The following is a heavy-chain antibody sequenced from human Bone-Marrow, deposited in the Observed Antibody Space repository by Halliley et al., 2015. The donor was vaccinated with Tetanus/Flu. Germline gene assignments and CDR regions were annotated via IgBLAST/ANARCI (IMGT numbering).Heavy chain of an antibody. CDR2: IYYSGGT. D-gene: IGHD2-15*01. Sequence: TLSLTCTVSGGSISSYYWSWIRQPPGKGLEWIGYIYYSGGTNYNSSLKSRVTISLDTSKNQFSLKLSSVTAADTAVYYCARSHGAYCSGGNCYSGLDYWGQGTLVTVSS. J-gene: IGHJ4*02. CDR3: ARSHGAYCSGGNCYSGLDY. V-gene: IGHV4-59*01. CDR1: GGSISSYY.